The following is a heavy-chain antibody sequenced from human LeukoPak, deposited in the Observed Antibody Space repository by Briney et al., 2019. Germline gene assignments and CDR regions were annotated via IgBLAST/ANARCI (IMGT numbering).Heavy chain of an antibody. V-gene: IGHV3-30*18. D-gene: IGHD5-24*01. CDR2: ISYDGSNK. CDR3: AKDISRWLQSCFDY. J-gene: IGHJ4*02. CDR1: GFTFSSYG. Sequence: GGSLRLSCAASGFTFSSYGMHWVRQAPGKGLEWVAVISYDGSNKYYADSVKGRFTISRDNSKNTLYLQMNSLRAEDTAVYYCAKDISRWLQSCFDYWGQGTLVSVSS.